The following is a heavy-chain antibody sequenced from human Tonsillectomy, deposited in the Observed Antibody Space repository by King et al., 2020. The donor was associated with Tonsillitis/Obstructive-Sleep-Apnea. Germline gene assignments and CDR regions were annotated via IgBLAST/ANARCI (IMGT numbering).Heavy chain of an antibody. CDR3: ARGTYYASSGYYHCDY. J-gene: IGHJ4*02. V-gene: IGHV1-69*17. Sequence: QLVQSGAEVKKPGSSVKVSCKAPGGTFSSYAMSWVRQAPGQGLEWMGGIIPIVGVANYAQHFQGRVTITADNTKSTAYMELSSLRSEDTAVYYCARGTYYASSGYYHCDYWGQGTLVSVSS. CDR2: IIPIVGVA. D-gene: IGHD3-22*01. CDR1: GGTFSSYA.